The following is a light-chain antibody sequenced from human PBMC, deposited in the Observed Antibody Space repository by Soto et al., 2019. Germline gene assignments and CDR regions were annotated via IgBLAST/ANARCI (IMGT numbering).Light chain of an antibody. J-gene: IGKJ4*01. CDR1: QSVSYN. V-gene: IGKV3-15*01. CDR3: QQSNNWPPLT. CDR2: GAF. Sequence: EIVMTQSPATLSVSPGETATLSCRASQSVSYNLAWYQQKPGQGPRLLIYGAFTRATGIPARFTGSGSGTEFTLTISSLQSEDFAVYYCQQSNNWPPLTFGGGTKVDIK.